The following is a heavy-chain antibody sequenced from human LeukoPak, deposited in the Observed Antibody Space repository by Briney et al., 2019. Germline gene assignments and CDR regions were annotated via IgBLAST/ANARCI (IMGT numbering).Heavy chain of an antibody. CDR2: ISSSGRKT. D-gene: IGHD5-12*01. Sequence: PGGSLRLSCAASGLTSSSYAMSGVRHAPGKGLERVLAISSSGRKTYYPDSVKRRLTPSRDNPKNTLYLEMNSLRAEDTAVYCCALLFPVATTHHGKDGSGQGTKVTVSS. CDR3: ALLFPVATTHHGKDG. J-gene: IGHJ6*01. V-gene: IGHV3-23*01. CDR1: GLTSSSYA.